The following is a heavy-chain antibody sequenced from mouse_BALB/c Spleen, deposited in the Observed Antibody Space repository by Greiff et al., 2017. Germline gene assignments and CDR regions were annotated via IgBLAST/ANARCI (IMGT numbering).Heavy chain of an antibody. J-gene: IGHJ2*01. CDR2: IDPANGNT. CDR1: GFNIKDTY. D-gene: IGHD1-1*01. CDR3: ARYYYGRYYFDY. Sequence: VQLKESGAELVKPGASVKLSCTASGFNIKDTYMHWVKQRPEQGLEWIGRIDPANGNTKYDPKFQGKATITADTSSNTAYLQLSSLTSEDTAVYYCARYYYGRYYFDYWGQGTTLTVSS. V-gene: IGHV14-3*02.